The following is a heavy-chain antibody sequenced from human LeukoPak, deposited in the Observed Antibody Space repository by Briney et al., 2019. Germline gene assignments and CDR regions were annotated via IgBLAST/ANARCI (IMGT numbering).Heavy chain of an antibody. CDR3: ARGSSGSYGGSFDY. Sequence: ASVKVSCTASGYTFTGYYMHWVRQAPGQGLEWVGWINPNSGGTNYAQKFQGWVTMTRDTSISTAYMELSRLRSDDTAVYYCARGSSGSYGGSFDYWGQGTLVTVSS. CDR2: INPNSGGT. CDR1: GYTFTGYY. V-gene: IGHV1-2*04. J-gene: IGHJ4*02. D-gene: IGHD1-26*01.